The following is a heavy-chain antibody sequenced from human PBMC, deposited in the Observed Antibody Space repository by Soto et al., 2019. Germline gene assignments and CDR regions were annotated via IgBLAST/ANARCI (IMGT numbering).Heavy chain of an antibody. D-gene: IGHD3-3*01. Sequence: GGSLRLSCAASGFTFSSYSMNWVRQAPGKGLEWVSSISSSSSYIYYADSVKGRFTISRDNAKNSLYLQMNSLRAEDTAVYYCARDRGITILRYYYYGMDVWGQGTTVTVLL. V-gene: IGHV3-21*01. CDR2: ISSSSSYI. CDR1: GFTFSSYS. J-gene: IGHJ6*02. CDR3: ARDRGITILRYYYYGMDV.